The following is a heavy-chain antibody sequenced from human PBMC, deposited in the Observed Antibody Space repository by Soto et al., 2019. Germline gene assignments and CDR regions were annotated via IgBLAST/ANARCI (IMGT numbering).Heavy chain of an antibody. CDR1: GYIFIHYY. D-gene: IGHD2-21*01. V-gene: IGHV1-46*01. J-gene: IGHJ4*02. Sequence: QVQLVQSGAEVKKPGASVKVSCKASGYIFIHYYIHWVRQAPGQGLEWMAIINPNGGSTNYAQKFQGTVTVTSDPSPSTVSMELNSLGSDVTAVYFCARSLLQGDFWGQGTLVTVSS. CDR2: INPNGGST. CDR3: ARSLLQGDF.